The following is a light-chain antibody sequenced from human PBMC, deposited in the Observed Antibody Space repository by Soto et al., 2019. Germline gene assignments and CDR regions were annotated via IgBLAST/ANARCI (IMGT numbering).Light chain of an antibody. Sequence: EIVMTQSPPTLSVSPGDRAPLSCRASESVTSSLAWYQQKPGQPPRLLIYAASTRATDVPARFSGGGSETEFTLTISSLQSEDFAVYFCQQYNIWPLWTFGQGTRVDI. V-gene: IGKV3-15*01. CDR3: QQYNIWPLWT. J-gene: IGKJ1*01. CDR2: AAS. CDR1: ESVTSS.